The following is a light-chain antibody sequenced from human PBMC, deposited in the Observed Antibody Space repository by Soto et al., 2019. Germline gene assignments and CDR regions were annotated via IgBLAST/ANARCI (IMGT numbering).Light chain of an antibody. CDR3: SSYTSSNTWV. CDR1: SSDVGDYNY. V-gene: IGLV2-14*01. J-gene: IGLJ3*02. CDR2: EVS. Sequence: QSALTQPASVSGSPGQSITISCTGTSSDVGDYNYVSWYQQHPGKAPKLMIYEVSNRPSGVSNRFSGSKSGNTASQTISGLHAEDEADYYCSSYTSSNTWVFGGGTKLTVL.